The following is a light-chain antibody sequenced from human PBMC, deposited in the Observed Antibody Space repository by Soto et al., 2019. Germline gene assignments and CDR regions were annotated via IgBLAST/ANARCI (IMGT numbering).Light chain of an antibody. Sequence: EIVLTQSPGTLSLSPWETATLSCRASQCVTSSFLAWYQQAPGQAPRLLIYGASSRAPGIPDRFSGSGSGTDFTLTIRRLEPEDFAVYYCQQHINWPLTSGGGTKVDI. CDR3: QQHINWPLT. J-gene: IGKJ4*01. CDR2: GAS. CDR1: QCVTSSF. V-gene: IGKV3D-20*02.